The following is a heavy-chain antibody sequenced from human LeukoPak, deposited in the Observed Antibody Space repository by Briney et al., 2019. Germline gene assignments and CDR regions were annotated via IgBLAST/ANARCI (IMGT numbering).Heavy chain of an antibody. CDR2: INPNSGGT. Sequence: ASVKVSCKASGYHFTGHFIHWVRQAPGQGLEWLGWINPNSGGTNFAQKFQGRVAMTRDTSITTAYMELSSLRSDDTAVYFCSRDDCSGSNYILMDVWGNGTTVTVSS. J-gene: IGHJ6*03. D-gene: IGHD3-22*01. V-gene: IGHV1-2*02. CDR3: SRDDCSGSNYILMDV. CDR1: GYHFTGHF.